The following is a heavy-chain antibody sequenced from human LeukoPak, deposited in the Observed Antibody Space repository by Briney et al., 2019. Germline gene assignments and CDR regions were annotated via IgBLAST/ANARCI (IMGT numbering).Heavy chain of an antibody. Sequence: ASVKVSCKASGYTFTGYYMHWVRQAPGQGLEWMGWINPNSGGTNYAQKFQGRVNMTRDTSISTAYRELSRLRSDDTAVYYCARGVLLWFGESPGYWGQGTLVTVSS. D-gene: IGHD3-10*01. CDR2: INPNSGGT. V-gene: IGHV1-2*02. CDR1: GYTFTGYY. J-gene: IGHJ4*02. CDR3: ARGVLLWFGESPGY.